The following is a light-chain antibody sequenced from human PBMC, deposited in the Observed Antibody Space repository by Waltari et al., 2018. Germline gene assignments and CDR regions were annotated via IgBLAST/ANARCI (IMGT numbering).Light chain of an antibody. V-gene: IGLV8-61*01. CDR2: KAN. Sequence: TVVTQEPSLSVSPGGTVTLHCAFSSVSLSTTSYATWYQQTPGQAPRTLVYKANARSSGVPDRFSGSILGNTAALTITGAQADDESDYYCALYMGSGIWVFGGGTRLTVL. J-gene: IGLJ3*02. CDR3: ALYMGSGIWV. CDR1: SVSLSTTSY.